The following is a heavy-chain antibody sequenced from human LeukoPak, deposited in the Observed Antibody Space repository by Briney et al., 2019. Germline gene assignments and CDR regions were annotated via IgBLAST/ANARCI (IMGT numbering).Heavy chain of an antibody. D-gene: IGHD4-17*01. Sequence: SGTLSLTCTVSGASFNSYYWSWLRQPAGKGLEWIGRIHTSGSTDYSPSLQSPLTIPTDTTQNQFSLNPSSVTAADTAVYDRARDIVYLTDEDYGWGQGTLVTVSS. V-gene: IGHV4-4*07. J-gene: IGHJ4*02. CDR1: GASFNSYY. CDR2: IHTSGST. CDR3: ARDIVYLTDEDYG.